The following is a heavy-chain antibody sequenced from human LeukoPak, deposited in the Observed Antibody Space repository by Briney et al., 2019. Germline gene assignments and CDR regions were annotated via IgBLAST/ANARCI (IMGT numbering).Heavy chain of an antibody. Sequence: GASVKVSCKASGGTFSSYAISWVRQAPGQGLEWMGRIIPILGIANYAQKFQGRVTITADKSTSTAYMELSSLRSEDTAVYYCARGYDSSDYYYGMDVWGQGTTVTVSS. CDR3: ARGYDSSDYYYGMDV. V-gene: IGHV1-69*04. CDR1: GGTFSSYA. CDR2: IIPILGIA. D-gene: IGHD3-22*01. J-gene: IGHJ6*02.